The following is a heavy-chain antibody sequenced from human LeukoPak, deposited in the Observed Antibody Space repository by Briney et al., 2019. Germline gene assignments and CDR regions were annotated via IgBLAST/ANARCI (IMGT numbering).Heavy chain of an antibody. D-gene: IGHD3-10*01. J-gene: IGHJ4*02. CDR2: INPNSGGT. Sequence: GASVKVSCKASGYTFTDYYMHWVRQAPGQGLEWMGWINPNSGGTNYAQKFQGRVTMTRDTSISTAYMELSRLRSDDTAVYYCARAGYYYGSGSYYNFDYWGQGTLVTVSS. CDR3: ARAGYYYGSGSYYNFDY. V-gene: IGHV1-2*02. CDR1: GYTFTDYY.